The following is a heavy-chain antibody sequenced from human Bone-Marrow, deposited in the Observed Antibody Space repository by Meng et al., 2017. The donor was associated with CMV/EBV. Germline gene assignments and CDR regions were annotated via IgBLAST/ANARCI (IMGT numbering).Heavy chain of an antibody. CDR2: INPNSGNT. V-gene: IGHV1-8*02. CDR3: ARVWVYYYGMDV. Sequence: ASVKVSCKASGYTFTGYYMHWVRQAPGQGLEWMGWINPNSGNTGYAQKFQGRVTMTRNTSISTAYMELSSLRSEDTAVYYCARVWVYYYGMDVWGQGTTVTVSS. CDR1: GYTFTGYY. J-gene: IGHJ6*02. D-gene: IGHD7-27*01.